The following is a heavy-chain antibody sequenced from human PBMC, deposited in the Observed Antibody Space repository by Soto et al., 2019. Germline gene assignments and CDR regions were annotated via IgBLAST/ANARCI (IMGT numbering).Heavy chain of an antibody. J-gene: IGHJ6*02. CDR2: ISAYNGNT. CDR1: GYTFTGYG. D-gene: IGHD3-3*01. V-gene: IGHV1-18*01. Sequence: ASVKVSCKASGYTFTGYGISWVRQAPGQGLEWMGWISAYNGNTNYAQKLQGRVTMTTDTSTSIAYMELRSLRSDETAVYYCARDTYYDFWSGYSRSTYYYYGMDVWCQGTTVTVSS. CDR3: ARDTYYDFWSGYSRSTYYYYGMDV.